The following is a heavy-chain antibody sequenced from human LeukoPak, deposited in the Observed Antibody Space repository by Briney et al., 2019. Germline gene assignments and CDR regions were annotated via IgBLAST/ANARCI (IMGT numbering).Heavy chain of an antibody. V-gene: IGHV1-2*02. D-gene: IGHD3-10*01. Sequence: ASVKVSCKASGYTFTGYYMHWVRQAPGQGLEWMGWINPNSGGTNYAQNFQGRVTMTRDTSIRTVYMELSRLRSDDAAVYYCANTYALGNYYKGGFDPWGQGTLVTVSS. CDR2: INPNSGGT. CDR1: GYTFTGYY. CDR3: ANTYALGNYYKGGFDP. J-gene: IGHJ5*02.